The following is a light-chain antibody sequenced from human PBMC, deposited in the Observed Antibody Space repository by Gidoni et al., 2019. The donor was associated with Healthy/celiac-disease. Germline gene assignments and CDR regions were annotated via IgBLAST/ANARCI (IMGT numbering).Light chain of an antibody. CDR2: AAS. CDR1: QSISSY. Sequence: DSQKTQSPSSLSASVGDRVTITCRASQSISSYLNWYQQKPGKAPKLLIYAASSLQSGVPSRFSGSGSGTDFTLTISSLQTEDFATYYCQQSYSTPRTFGQGTKLEIK. CDR3: QQSYSTPRT. V-gene: IGKV1-39*01. J-gene: IGKJ2*01.